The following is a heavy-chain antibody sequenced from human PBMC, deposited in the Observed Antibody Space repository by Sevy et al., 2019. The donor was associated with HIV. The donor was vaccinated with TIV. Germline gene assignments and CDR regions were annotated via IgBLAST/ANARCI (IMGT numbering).Heavy chain of an antibody. CDR2: IYTGGST. V-gene: IGHV3-66*01. CDR1: GFTVSRNY. J-gene: IGHJ4*02. Sequence: GGSLRLSCAASGFTVSRNYMNWVRQVPGKGLEWVSVIYTGGSTDYADSVKGRFTISRDNSKNTLYLQMHSLTAEDTAVYYCAKEGVGGGTYYFDHWGQRTPVTVSS. D-gene: IGHD2-15*01. CDR3: AKEGVGGGTYYFDH.